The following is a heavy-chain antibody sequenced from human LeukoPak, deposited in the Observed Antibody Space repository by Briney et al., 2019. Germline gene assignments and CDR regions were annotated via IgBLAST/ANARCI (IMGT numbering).Heavy chain of an antibody. CDR2: VRSKAYGGTT. CDR3: NRDSWFGEVY. Sequence: GGSLRLSCTASGFTFGDYPMSWVRQAPGKGLEWVGFVRSKAYGGTTEYAASVKGRFTISRDDSKSIAYLQMNSLKTEDTAMYYCNRDSWFGEVYWGQGTLVTVSS. CDR1: GFTFGDYP. V-gene: IGHV3-49*04. D-gene: IGHD3-10*01. J-gene: IGHJ4*02.